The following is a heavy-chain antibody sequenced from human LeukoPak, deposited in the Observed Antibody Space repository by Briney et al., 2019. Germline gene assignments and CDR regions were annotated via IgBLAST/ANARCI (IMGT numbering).Heavy chain of an antibody. V-gene: IGHV3-33*01. Sequence: GGSLRLSCAASGFTFSSYGMHWVRQAPSKGLEWVAVIWYDGSNKYYADSVKGRFTISRDNSKNTLYLQMNSLRAEDTVVYYCARWLNYFDYWGQGTLVTVSS. CDR3: ARWLNYFDY. D-gene: IGHD3-10*01. CDR2: IWYDGSNK. J-gene: IGHJ4*02. CDR1: GFTFSSYG.